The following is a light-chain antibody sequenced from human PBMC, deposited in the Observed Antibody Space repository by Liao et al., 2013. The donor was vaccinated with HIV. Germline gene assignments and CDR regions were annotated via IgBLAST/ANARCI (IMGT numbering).Light chain of an antibody. Sequence: SYDLTQPPSVSVVPGQTATITCSGDKLGDKYTCWYQQKPGQSPVLVMYEDNKRPSGIPERLSGSNSGNTATLTISGTQAMDEADYYCQAWDSSTAVFGGGTKLTVL. CDR3: QAWDSSTAV. CDR1: KLGDKY. CDR2: EDN. V-gene: IGLV3-1*01. J-gene: IGLJ2*01.